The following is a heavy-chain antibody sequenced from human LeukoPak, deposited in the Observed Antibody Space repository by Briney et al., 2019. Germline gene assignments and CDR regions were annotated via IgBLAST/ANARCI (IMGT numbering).Heavy chain of an antibody. CDR1: GFTFSSYW. CDR2: INSDGTT. CDR3: ARDGSLPDY. Sequence: PGGSLRLSCAASGFTFSSYWMHWVRQVPGKGLVWVSRINSDGTTSYADSVKGRFTISRNSAKNTLYLQMNNLRVEDTAVYYCARDGSLPDYWGQGTLVTVSS. V-gene: IGHV3-74*01. J-gene: IGHJ4*02.